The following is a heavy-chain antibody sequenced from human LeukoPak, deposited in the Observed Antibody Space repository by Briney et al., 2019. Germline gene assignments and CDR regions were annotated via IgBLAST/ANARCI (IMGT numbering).Heavy chain of an antibody. CDR1: GGSISSSSYY. CDR3: ARRLPGYYYYMDV. Sequence: SETLSLTCTVSGGSISSSSYYWGWIRQPPGKGLEWIGSIYYSGSTTYNPSLKSRVTISIDTSNNQFSLRLSSVTAADTAVYYCARRLPGYYYYMDVWGQGTTVTVSS. V-gene: IGHV4-39*07. CDR2: IYYSGST. D-gene: IGHD2-15*01. J-gene: IGHJ6*02.